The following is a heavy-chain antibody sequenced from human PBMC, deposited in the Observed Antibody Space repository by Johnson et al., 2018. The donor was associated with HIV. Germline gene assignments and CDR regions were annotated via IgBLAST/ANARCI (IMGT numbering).Heavy chain of an antibody. Sequence: VQLVESGGGVVRPGGSLRLSCAAAGFTFDDYGMSWVRQAPGKGLEWVGRLKSKIDGGTTDYAAPVKGRFTISRDDLKKSLFLQMNRLKTDDSAVYYCVRVGPTLYDAFDIWGQGTMVTVSS. CDR2: LKSKIDGGTT. CDR3: VRVGPTLYDAFDI. D-gene: IGHD3-10*01. V-gene: IGHV3-15*01. CDR1: GFTFDDYG. J-gene: IGHJ3*02.